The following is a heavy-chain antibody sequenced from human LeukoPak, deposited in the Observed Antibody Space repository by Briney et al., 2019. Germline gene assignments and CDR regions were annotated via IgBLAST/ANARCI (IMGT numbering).Heavy chain of an antibody. V-gene: IGHV3-21*01. CDR3: ARVEYSSSWYYFVY. J-gene: IGHJ4*02. CDR2: ITSSSSNI. Sequence: GGSLRLSCAASGFTFSKYNMNWVRQAPGKGLEWVSSITSSSSNIYYADSVKGRFTISRDNAKNSLYLQMNSLRAEDTAVYYCARVEYSSSWYYFVYWGQGALVTVSS. D-gene: IGHD6-13*01. CDR1: GFTFSKYN.